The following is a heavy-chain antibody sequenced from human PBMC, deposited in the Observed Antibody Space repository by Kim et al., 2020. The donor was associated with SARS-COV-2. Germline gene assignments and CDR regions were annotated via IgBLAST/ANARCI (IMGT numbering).Heavy chain of an antibody. J-gene: IGHJ4*02. D-gene: IGHD3-10*01. CDR2: GST. V-gene: IGHV3-66*01. CDR3: ARTPGPIDY. Sequence: GSTYYAESVKGRFTISRDKSKNTLYLQMNSLRAEDTAMYYCARTPGPIDYWGQGTLVTVSS.